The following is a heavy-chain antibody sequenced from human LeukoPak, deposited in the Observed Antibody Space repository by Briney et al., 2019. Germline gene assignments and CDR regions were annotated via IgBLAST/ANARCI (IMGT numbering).Heavy chain of an antibody. CDR3: AGVYGGFLFDY. V-gene: IGHV3-30-3*01. J-gene: IGHJ4*02. CDR1: GFTFSSYA. D-gene: IGHD2-21*01. Sequence: PGGSLRLSCAASGFTFSSYAVHWVRQAPDKGLEWVAVISYDGSNKYYADSVKGRFTISRDNSKNTLYLQMNSLRAEDTAVYYCAGVYGGFLFDYWGQGTLVTVSS. CDR2: ISYDGSNK.